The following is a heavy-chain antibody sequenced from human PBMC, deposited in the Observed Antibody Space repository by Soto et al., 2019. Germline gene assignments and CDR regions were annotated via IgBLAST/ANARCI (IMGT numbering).Heavy chain of an antibody. D-gene: IGHD5-12*01. CDR2: ISSSGGST. V-gene: IGHV3-23*01. CDR1: GFTFSSYA. J-gene: IGHJ4*02. CDR3: AKGGGYEFDY. Sequence: GGSLRLSCVVSGFTFSSYAMRWVRQAPGKGPEWVSGISSSGGSTYYVASVKGRFTISRDNSKNTLYLQMNSLRAEDTAVYYCAKGGGYEFDYWGQGALVTVSS.